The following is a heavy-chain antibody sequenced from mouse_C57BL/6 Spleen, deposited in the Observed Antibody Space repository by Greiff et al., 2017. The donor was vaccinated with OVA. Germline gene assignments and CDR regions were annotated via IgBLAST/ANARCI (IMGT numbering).Heavy chain of an antibody. V-gene: IGHV1-50*01. J-gene: IGHJ4*01. Sequence: QVQLLQPGAELVKPGASVKLSCKVSGYTFTSYWMQWVNQRPGQGLEWIGEIDPSDSYNNYNQKIKGTATLPVAPSSRTAYMQLSCLAAEDSAVYCCARWAYGISSYYAMDYWGQGTSVTVSS. CDR1: GYTFTSYW. D-gene: IGHD1-1*01. CDR3: ARWAYGISSYYAMDY. CDR2: IDPSDSYN.